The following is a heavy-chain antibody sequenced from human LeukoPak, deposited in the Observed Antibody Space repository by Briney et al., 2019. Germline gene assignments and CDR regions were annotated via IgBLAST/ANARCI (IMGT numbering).Heavy chain of an antibody. Sequence: PGGSLRLSRAASGFTFDDYGMSWVRQAPGKGLEWVSGINWNGGSTGYADSVKGRFTISRDNAKNSLYLQMNSLRAEDTALYYCAREGAYYYDSSGSEGAFDIWGQGTMVTVSS. CDR1: GFTFDDYG. V-gene: IGHV3-20*04. J-gene: IGHJ3*02. CDR2: INWNGGST. D-gene: IGHD3-22*01. CDR3: AREGAYYYDSSGSEGAFDI.